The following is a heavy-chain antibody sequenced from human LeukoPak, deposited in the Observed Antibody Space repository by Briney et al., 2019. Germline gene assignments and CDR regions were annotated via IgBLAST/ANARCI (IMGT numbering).Heavy chain of an antibody. CDR3: AREGAAAVLGRADY. CDR2: IKQDGSEK. V-gene: IGHV3-7*01. D-gene: IGHD6-13*01. J-gene: IGHJ4*02. Sequence: GGSLRLSCAASGFTFSSYWMSWVRQAPGKGLEWVANIKQDGSEKYYVDSVKGRLTISRDNAKNSLYLQMNSLRAEDTAVYYCAREGAAAVLGRADYWGQGTLVTVSS. CDR1: GFTFSSYW.